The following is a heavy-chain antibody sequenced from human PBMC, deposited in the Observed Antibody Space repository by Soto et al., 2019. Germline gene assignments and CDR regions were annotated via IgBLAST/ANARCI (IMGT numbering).Heavy chain of an antibody. J-gene: IGHJ4*02. CDR3: AKGIQFFGPFDY. D-gene: IGHD5-18*01. V-gene: IGHV3-30*18. Sequence: LRLSCAASGFTFSSYGMHWVRQAPGKGLEWVAVISYDGSNKYYADSVKGRFTISRDNSKNTLYLQMNSLRAEDTAVYYCAKGIQFFGPFDYWGQGTLVTVS. CDR1: GFTFSSYG. CDR2: ISYDGSNK.